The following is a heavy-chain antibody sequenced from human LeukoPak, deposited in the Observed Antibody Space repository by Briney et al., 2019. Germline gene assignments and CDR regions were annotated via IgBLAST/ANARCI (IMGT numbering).Heavy chain of an antibody. D-gene: IGHD3-9*01. CDR2: IRYDGSNK. V-gene: IGHV3-30*02. CDR1: GFTFSSYG. Sequence: GGSLRLSCAASGFTFSSYGMHWGRQAPGKGLEWVAFIRYDGSNKYYADSVKGRFTISRDNSKNTLYLQMNSLRADETAVYYCAKDPTHYNILTGFRRRDAFDIWGQGTMVTVSS. CDR3: AKDPTHYNILTGFRRRDAFDI. J-gene: IGHJ3*02.